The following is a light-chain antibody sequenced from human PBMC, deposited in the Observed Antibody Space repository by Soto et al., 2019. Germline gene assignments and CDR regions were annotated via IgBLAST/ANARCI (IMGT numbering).Light chain of an antibody. J-gene: IGLJ1*01. Sequence: QSGLTQPASVSGSPGQSITISCTGTSSDVGGYNYVSWYQQHPGKAPKLMIYEVSNRPSGVSNRFSGSKSGNTASLTISGLQAKDEADYYCSSYTSSSNVFGTGTKVTAL. CDR1: SSDVGGYNY. V-gene: IGLV2-14*01. CDR2: EVS. CDR3: SSYTSSSNV.